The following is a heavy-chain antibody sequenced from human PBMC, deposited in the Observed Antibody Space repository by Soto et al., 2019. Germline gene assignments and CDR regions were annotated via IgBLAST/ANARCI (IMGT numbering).Heavy chain of an antibody. CDR3: STTVITAPLFEY. CDR2: IRNKPNGHTT. Sequence: SLRLSCAGSGFTFSGHYMDWVRQAPGKGLEWLGRIRNKPNGHTTEYAASVKGRFTISRDDSKNSVYLQMNSLKSEDTAVYYCSTTVITAPLFEYWGQGTLVTVSP. J-gene: IGHJ4*02. V-gene: IGHV3-72*01. D-gene: IGHD3-16*01. CDR1: GFTFSGHY.